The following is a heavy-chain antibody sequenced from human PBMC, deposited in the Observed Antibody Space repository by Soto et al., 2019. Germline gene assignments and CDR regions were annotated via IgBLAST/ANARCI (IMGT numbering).Heavy chain of an antibody. CDR2: IYWNDDK. CDR3: AHGNGGYEIIYFDF. D-gene: IGHD5-12*01. J-gene: IGHJ4*02. Sequence: GPTLVNPTQTLTLTCTFSGFSLTTAGVAVGWIRQPPGGALEWLALIYWNDDKRFSPSLKTRLTIAGDTSRNQVVLSLTNMDPGDTATYFCAHGNGGYEIIYFDFWGQGSPVTVSS. CDR1: GFSLTTAGVA. V-gene: IGHV2-5*01.